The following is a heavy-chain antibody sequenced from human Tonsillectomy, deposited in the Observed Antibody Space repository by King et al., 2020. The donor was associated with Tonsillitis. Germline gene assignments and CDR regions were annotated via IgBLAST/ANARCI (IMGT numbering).Heavy chain of an antibody. CDR1: GFDFITYS. Sequence: VQLVESGGGVVQPGGSLRLSCAGSGFDFITYSMNWVRQAPGKGLEWLSYIIRCSSSKFYADSVKGRFTISRDNAKNSLYLQMNSLRDEDTAVYYCARAYNCAIEYWGQGPLVTVSS. J-gene: IGHJ4*02. D-gene: IGHD1-1*01. CDR2: IIRCSSSK. CDR3: ARAYNCAIEY. V-gene: IGHV3-48*02.